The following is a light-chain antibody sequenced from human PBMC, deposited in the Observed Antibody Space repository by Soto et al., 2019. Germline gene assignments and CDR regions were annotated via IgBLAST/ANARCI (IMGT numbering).Light chain of an antibody. CDR3: QQYNRYAVT. CDR1: QSASTF. Sequence: DIQMTPSPSTLSPSVGDRVIIPCGASQSASTFLAWYQQKPGQAPKLLIYDASTLQSGVPSRFSASGSGTEFALTISGLQPEDFAVYYCQQYNRYAVTFGQGTEVDI. CDR2: DAS. V-gene: IGKV1-5*01. J-gene: IGKJ1*01.